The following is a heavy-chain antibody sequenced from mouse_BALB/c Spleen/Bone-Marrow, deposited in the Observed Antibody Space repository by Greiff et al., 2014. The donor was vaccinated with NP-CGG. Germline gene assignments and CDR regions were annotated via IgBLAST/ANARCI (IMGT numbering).Heavy chain of an antibody. J-gene: IGHJ3*01. CDR1: GFSFTDYY. D-gene: IGHD2-2*01. Sequence: VPLQPSGAQLVRSGASVRLSCTASGFSFTDYYMHWVKQRPELGLDWIGLIAPENGDIGIAQQLKGKATLTADTSSNTAYLQPNSLTTEDTAVYYGNRWRVTTNAYWGQGTLLTVSA. CDR2: IAPENGDI. V-gene: IGHV14-4*02. CDR3: NRWRVTTNAY.